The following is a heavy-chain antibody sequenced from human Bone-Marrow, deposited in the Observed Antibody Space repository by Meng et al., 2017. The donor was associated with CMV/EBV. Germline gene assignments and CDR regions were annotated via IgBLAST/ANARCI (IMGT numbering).Heavy chain of an antibody. J-gene: IGHJ4*02. V-gene: IGHV3-30*02. CDR3: ARQAHYTSPFDY. Sequence: GGSLRLSCGTSGFIFSSSGMHWVRQAPGKGLEWVALIHYDGGRKYYADSVQGRFSISRDNSKNTLYLQMNSLRADDTAVYYCARQAHYTSPFDYWGQGTLVTVSS. CDR1: GFIFSSSG. CDR2: IHYDGGRK. D-gene: IGHD4-11*01.